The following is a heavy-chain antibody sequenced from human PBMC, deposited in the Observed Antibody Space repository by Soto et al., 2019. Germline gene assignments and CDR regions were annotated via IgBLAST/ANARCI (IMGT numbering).Heavy chain of an antibody. CDR3: AKENGFQFINLGASGFDY. J-gene: IGHJ4*02. Sequence: EVQLLESGGGLVQPGGSLRLSCAASGFSFSSKAMSWVRQAPGKGLEWVSIISGSGSSTYYTDSLKGRFTISRDNSKNMVYLEMNNLRAEDTAVYYCAKENGFQFINLGASGFDYWGQGSLASVSS. V-gene: IGHV3-23*01. CDR1: GFSFSSKA. D-gene: IGHD2-21*01. CDR2: ISGSGSST.